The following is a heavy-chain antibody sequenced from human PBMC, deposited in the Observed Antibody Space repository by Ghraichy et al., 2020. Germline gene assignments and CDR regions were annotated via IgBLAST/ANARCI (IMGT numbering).Heavy chain of an antibody. J-gene: IGHJ5*01. CDR2: IIPMLGST. CDR3: ARDPHYDILTGENVPSGFDP. V-gene: IGHV1-69*10. D-gene: IGHD3-9*01. Sequence: SVKVSCKASGGTFINYGISWVRQARGQGLEWMGGIIPMLGSTTYAQKFQGRLTITADQSSTIGYMELRSLTSEDTAVYYCARDPHYDILTGENVPSGFDPWGQGTQVTVTT. CDR1: GGTFINYG.